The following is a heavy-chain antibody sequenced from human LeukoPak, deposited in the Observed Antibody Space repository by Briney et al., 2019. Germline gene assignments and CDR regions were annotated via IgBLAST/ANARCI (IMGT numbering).Heavy chain of an antibody. CDR3: ARVRYDFWSGYQGGGYFDY. J-gene: IGHJ4*02. CDR2: INPSGGST. D-gene: IGHD3-3*01. CDR1: GYTFTDYY. V-gene: IGHV1-46*01. Sequence: ASVKVSCKASGYTFTDYYMHWVRQAPGQGLEWMGIINPSGGSTSYAQKFQGRVTMTRDTSTSTVYMELSSLRSEDTAVYYCARVRYDFWSGYQGGGYFDYWGQGTLVTVSS.